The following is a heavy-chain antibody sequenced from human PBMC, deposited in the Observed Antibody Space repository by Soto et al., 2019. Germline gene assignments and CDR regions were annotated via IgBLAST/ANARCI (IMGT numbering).Heavy chain of an antibody. CDR2: MFYGVST. Sequence: LRETLSLTCTVSGSSINSSGYYWGWIRQPPGKGLEWIGSMFYGVSTYYNPSLKSRVTVSVDTSKNQFSLNLRSVTAADTAVYYCARLPSRHLVDYWGQGALVTVSS. J-gene: IGHJ4*02. CDR3: ARLPSRHLVDY. D-gene: IGHD3-3*02. V-gene: IGHV4-39*01. CDR1: GSSINSSGYY.